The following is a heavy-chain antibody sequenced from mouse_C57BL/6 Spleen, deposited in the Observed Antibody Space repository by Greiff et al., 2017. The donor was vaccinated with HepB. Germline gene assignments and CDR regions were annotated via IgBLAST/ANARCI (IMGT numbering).Heavy chain of an antibody. J-gene: IGHJ4*01. CDR2: IYPRSGNT. Sequence: LVESGAELARPGASVKLSCKASGYTFTSYGISWVKQRTGQGLEWIGEIYPRSGNTYYNEKFKGKATLTADKSSSTAYMELRSLTSEDSAVYFCARRGVAMDYWGQGTSVTVSS. CDR1: GYTFTSYG. V-gene: IGHV1-81*01. CDR3: ARRGVAMDY.